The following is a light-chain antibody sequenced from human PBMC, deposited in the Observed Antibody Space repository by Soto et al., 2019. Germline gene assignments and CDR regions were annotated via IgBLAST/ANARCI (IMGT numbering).Light chain of an antibody. CDR3: VAWDDSLSGGV. J-gene: IGLJ7*01. Sequence: QPVLTQPPTASGTPGQRVTISCSGSRSNIGSNYVYWYRQVPGTAPKLLIYRNDQRPSGVPDRFSGSKSGTSASLAISGLRSEDEADYYCVAWDDSLSGGVFGGGTQLTVL. CDR2: RND. V-gene: IGLV1-47*01. CDR1: RSNIGSNY.